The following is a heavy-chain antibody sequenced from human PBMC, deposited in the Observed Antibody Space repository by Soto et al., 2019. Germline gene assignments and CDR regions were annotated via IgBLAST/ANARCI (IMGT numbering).Heavy chain of an antibody. CDR2: IYPGASDI. CDR3: ARQGTSRGSDYAAFDF. D-gene: IGHD3-10*01. CDR1: GYTFIYLW. V-gene: IGHV5-51*01. Sequence: GESLKISCQASGYTFIYLWVAWVRQVPGKGLEWMGVIYPGASDIRYSPSFEGHVTISADKSTNTAYLQWSSLEAADTAIYYCARQGTSRGSDYAAFDFWGPETLVTVSS. J-gene: IGHJ4*02.